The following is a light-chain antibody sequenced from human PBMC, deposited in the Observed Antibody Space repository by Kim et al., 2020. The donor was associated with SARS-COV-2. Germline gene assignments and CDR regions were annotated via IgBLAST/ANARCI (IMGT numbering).Light chain of an antibody. Sequence: DIQMTQSPSTLSASVGDRVTITCRASQSISSWLAWYQQKPGKAPKLLIYKASSLESGVPSRCSGSGSGTEFTITISSLQPDDFATYYYQQYNSYWTFGQGTRLEIK. CDR1: QSISSW. J-gene: IGKJ5*01. CDR3: QQYNSYWT. V-gene: IGKV1-5*03. CDR2: KAS.